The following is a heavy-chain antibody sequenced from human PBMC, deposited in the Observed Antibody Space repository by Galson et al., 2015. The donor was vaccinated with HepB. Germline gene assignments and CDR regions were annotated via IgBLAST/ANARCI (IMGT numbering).Heavy chain of an antibody. V-gene: IGHV1-18*01. CDR1: GYAFTSYG. Sequence: SVKVSCKASGYAFTSYGISWVRQAPGQGLEWMGWISAYNGNTNYAQKLQGRVTMTTDTSTSTAYMELRSLRSDDTAVYYCASSGVVRATGWFDPWGQGTLVTVSS. CDR2: ISAYNGNT. J-gene: IGHJ5*02. CDR3: ASSGVVRATGWFDP. D-gene: IGHD3-10*01.